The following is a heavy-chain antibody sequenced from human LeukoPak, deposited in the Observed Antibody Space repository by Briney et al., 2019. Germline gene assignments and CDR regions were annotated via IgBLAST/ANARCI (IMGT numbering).Heavy chain of an antibody. V-gene: IGHV3-7*05. J-gene: IGHJ4*02. D-gene: IGHD1-14*01. Sequence: GGSLRLSCAASGFSFSSYWMSWVRQAPGKGLEWVANVKQDGSDKYYVDSVKGRFTVSRDNAKNSLSLQMNSLRAEDTAVYYCAYGGRFFDYWGQRTLVTVSS. CDR1: GFSFSSYW. CDR2: VKQDGSDK. CDR3: AYGGRFFDY.